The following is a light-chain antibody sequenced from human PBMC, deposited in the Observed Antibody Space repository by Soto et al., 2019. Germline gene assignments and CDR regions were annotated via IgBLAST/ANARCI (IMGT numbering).Light chain of an antibody. CDR1: QSVSTY. CDR3: QQRSNWPLVT. J-gene: IGKJ3*01. V-gene: IGKV3-11*01. CDR2: DAS. Sequence: EIVFTQSPATLSLSPGERATLSCRASQSVSTYLAWYQQRPGQPPRLLIYDASSRATGIPARFSGSGSGTDFTLTISSLETEDFAVYYCQQRSNWPLVTFGPGTRVDV.